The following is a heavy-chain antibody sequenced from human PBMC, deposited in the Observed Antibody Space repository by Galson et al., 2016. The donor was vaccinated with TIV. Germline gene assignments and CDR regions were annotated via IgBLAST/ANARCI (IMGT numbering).Heavy chain of an antibody. V-gene: IGHV2-70*11. Sequence: PALVKPTQTLTLTCTFSGFSLNTDGMCVNWIRQPPGKALEWLARIDWDDDKSYSSSLKTGLTISKDTSKNQVVLTMTNMDPVDTATYYCALISGYYDSNCHYIPRNFDYWGQGTLVTVFS. CDR1: GFSLNTDGMC. CDR3: ALISGYYDSNCHYIPRNFDY. J-gene: IGHJ4*02. D-gene: IGHD3-22*01. CDR2: IDWDDDK.